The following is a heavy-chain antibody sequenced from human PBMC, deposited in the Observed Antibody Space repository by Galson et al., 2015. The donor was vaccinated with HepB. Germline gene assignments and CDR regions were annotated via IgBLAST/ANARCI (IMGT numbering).Heavy chain of an antibody. Sequence: SLRLSCAASGFTFSSYWMSWVRQAAGKGLEWVGNINPDGSHKFYVDSVKGRFTISRDNAKNSLYLQMNSLRAEDTAVYYCATSIEAAGEYWGQGTLVTVSS. D-gene: IGHD6-13*01. CDR2: INPDGSHK. V-gene: IGHV3-7*03. CDR3: ATSIEAAGEY. CDR1: GFTFSSYW. J-gene: IGHJ4*02.